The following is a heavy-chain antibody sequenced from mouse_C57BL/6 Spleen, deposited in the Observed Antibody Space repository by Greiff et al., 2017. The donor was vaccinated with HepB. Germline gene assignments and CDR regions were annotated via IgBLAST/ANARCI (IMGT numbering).Heavy chain of an antibody. Sequence: EVQLQQSGAELVRPGASVKLSCTASGFNIKDDYMHWVKQRPEQGLEWIGWIDPENGDTEYASEFQGKATITADTSSNTAYLQLSSLTSEDTVVYDCATYGRRDWYFEVWGTGTTGTASS. CDR2: IDPENGDT. CDR3: ATYGRRDWYFEV. J-gene: IGHJ1*03. D-gene: IGHD1-1*01. V-gene: IGHV14-4*01. CDR1: GFNIKDDY.